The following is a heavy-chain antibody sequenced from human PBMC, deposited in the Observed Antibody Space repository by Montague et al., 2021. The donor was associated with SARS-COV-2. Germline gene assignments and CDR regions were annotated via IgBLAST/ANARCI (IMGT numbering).Heavy chain of an antibody. CDR3: ARGSYGSGSYHAFDI. D-gene: IGHD3-10*01. CDR1: GXSFNSPKYY. V-gene: IGHV4-39*01. J-gene: IGHJ3*02. Sequence: ETLSLTCTVSGXSFNSPKYYCAWIRQPPGKGLEWIGSSYYSGTTYDNPSLRSQVTMSVDTSKTQFSLKMNSVTAADTAVYYCARGSYGSGSYHAFDIWSQGTVVAVSS. CDR2: SYYSGTT.